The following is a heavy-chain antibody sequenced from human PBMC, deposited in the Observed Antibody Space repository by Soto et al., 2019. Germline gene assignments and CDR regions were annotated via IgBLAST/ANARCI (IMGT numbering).Heavy chain of an antibody. J-gene: IGHJ4*02. D-gene: IGHD6-13*01. CDR3: ARETTGEQQLIRGGYFDY. CDR1: GASISSYY. V-gene: IGHV4-59*01. Sequence: HVQLQESGPGLVKPSETLSLTCTVSGASISSYYWTWIRQPPGKGLEWIGYIYRSGSTNYNPSLKSRVTISVDTSKNPFSLKLNSVTAADTAMYYWARETTGEQQLIRGGYFDYWGQGTLVTVSS. CDR2: IYRSGST.